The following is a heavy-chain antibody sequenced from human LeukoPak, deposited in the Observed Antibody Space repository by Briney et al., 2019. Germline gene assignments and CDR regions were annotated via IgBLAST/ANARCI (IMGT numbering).Heavy chain of an antibody. V-gene: IGHV1-18*01. CDR1: GYTFTKYG. CDR3: ARDDDSRPTYGGFSHP. Sequence: ASVKVSCKASGYTFTKYGVSWVRQAPGQGLEWVGWIGAYTGNTNYVKKFQGRVTLTTDTSTSTAYMELKSLRSDDTAVYYRARDDDSRPTYGGFSHPGGQGTLVTVS. J-gene: IGHJ5*02. CDR2: IGAYTGNT. D-gene: IGHD3-10*01.